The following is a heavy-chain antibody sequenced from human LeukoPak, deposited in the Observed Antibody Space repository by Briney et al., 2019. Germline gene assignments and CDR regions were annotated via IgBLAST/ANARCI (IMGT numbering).Heavy chain of an antibody. CDR2: INPNGGGT. V-gene: IGHV1-2*02. J-gene: IGHJ5*02. CDR3: AKGGTSGWYGGWFDP. Sequence: ASVKVSCKASGYTFTGYYIHWVRQAPGQGLEWMGWINPNGGGTNYAQKFQGRVTLTRDTSISTAYMELSRLTSDDTAVYYCAKGGTSGWYGGWFDPWGQGTLVTVSS. D-gene: IGHD6-19*01. CDR1: GYTFTGYY.